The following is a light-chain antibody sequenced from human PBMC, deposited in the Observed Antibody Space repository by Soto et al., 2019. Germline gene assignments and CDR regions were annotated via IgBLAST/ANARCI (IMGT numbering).Light chain of an antibody. Sequence: AIQLTQSPSSLSASVGDRVNITCRASQGISSALAWYQQKPGKAPKLLIYDASSLESGVPSRFSGSGSGTDFTLTISSLQPEDFATYYCQQFNSYLFGGGTKVEIK. J-gene: IGKJ4*01. CDR3: QQFNSYL. CDR2: DAS. V-gene: IGKV1-13*02. CDR1: QGISSA.